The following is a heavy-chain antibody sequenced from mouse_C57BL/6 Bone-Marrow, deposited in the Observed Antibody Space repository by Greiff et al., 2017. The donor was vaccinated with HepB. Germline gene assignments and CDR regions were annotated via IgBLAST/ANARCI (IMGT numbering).Heavy chain of an antibody. V-gene: IGHV5-2*01. Sequence: EVMLVESGGGLVQPGESLKLSCESNEYEFPSHDMSWVRKTPEKRLELVAAINSDGGSTYYPDTMERRFIISRDNTKKTLYLQMSSLRSEDTALYDCARATMITTGTPYFDYWGQGTTLTVSS. J-gene: IGHJ2*01. CDR1: EYEFPSHD. D-gene: IGHD2-4*01. CDR2: INSDGGST. CDR3: ARATMITTGTPYFDY.